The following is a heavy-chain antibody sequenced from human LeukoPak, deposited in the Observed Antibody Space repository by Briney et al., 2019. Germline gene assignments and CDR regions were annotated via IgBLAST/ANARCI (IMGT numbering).Heavy chain of an antibody. CDR1: GFTFSSYS. J-gene: IGHJ2*01. CDR2: ISSSSSSYI. D-gene: IGHD3-22*01. V-gene: IGHV3-21*03. Sequence: PGGSLRLSCAASGFTFSSYSMNWVRQAPGKGLEWVSSISSSSSSYIYYADSVKGRFTISRDNAKNSLYLQLNSLRAEDTAVYYCAGSDTIGYLPREWDYWYFDRWGRGTLVTVSS. CDR3: AGSDTIGYLPREWDYWYFDR.